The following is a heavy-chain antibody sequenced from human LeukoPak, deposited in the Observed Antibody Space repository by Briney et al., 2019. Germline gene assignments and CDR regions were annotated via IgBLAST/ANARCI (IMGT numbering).Heavy chain of an antibody. CDR2: IIDSGIST. CDR3: AKGSRGNYDY. V-gene: IGHV3-23*01. D-gene: IGHD1-26*01. Sequence: GGSLRLSCAASGFILNSYAMAWVRQAPEKGLEWVSSIIDSGISTYYADSVKGRFTISRDNSKNTLYLQMNSLRAEDTAVYYCAKGSRGNYDYWGQGTLVTVSS. CDR1: GFILNSYA. J-gene: IGHJ4*02.